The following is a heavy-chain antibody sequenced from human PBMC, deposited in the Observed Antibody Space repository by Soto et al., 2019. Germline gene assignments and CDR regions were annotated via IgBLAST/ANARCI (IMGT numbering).Heavy chain of an antibody. CDR1: GFTFSSYA. CDR2: ISGSGGST. Sequence: GGSLRLSCAASGFTFSSYAMSWVRQAPGKGLEWVSAISGSGGSTYYADSVKGRFTISRDNSKNTLYLQMNSLRAEDTAVYYCAKAAIAAADPDDAFDIWGQGTMVTVSS. D-gene: IGHD6-13*01. CDR3: AKAAIAAADPDDAFDI. J-gene: IGHJ3*02. V-gene: IGHV3-23*01.